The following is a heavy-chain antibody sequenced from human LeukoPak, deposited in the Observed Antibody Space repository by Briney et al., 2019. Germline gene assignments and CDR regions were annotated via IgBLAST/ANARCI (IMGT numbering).Heavy chain of an antibody. J-gene: IGHJ4*02. CDR2: INTNTGNP. CDR3: AREGGGSGYLCRPDY. V-gene: IGHV7-4-1*02. CDR1: GYTFTSYA. Sequence: GASVKGSCKASGYTFTSYAMNWVRQAPGYGLEWLGWINTNTGNPTYAQGFTGRFVFSLDTSVSTAYLQISSLKAEDTAVYYCAREGGGSGYLCRPDYWGQGTLVTVSS. D-gene: IGHD3-22*01.